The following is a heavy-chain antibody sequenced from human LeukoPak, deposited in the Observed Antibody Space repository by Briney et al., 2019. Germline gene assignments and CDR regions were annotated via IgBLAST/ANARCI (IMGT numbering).Heavy chain of an antibody. V-gene: IGHV3-66*01. CDR2: IYSGGST. D-gene: IGHD2-2*01. CDR3: ARVGDCGRASCYAIDY. Sequence: VGSLRLSCAASGFTVSSNYMSWVRQAPGEGLEWVSIIYSGGSTYYTDSVRGRFIISRDISKDTLYLQMNSLRAEDTAVYYCARVGDCGRASCYAIDYWGQGTLVTVSS. CDR1: GFTVSSNY. J-gene: IGHJ4*02.